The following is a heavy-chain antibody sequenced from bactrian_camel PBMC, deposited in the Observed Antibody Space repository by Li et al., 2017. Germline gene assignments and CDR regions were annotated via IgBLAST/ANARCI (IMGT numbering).Heavy chain of an antibody. CDR3: AAHRKPESCSTETNMFNF. CDR1: SDC. J-gene: IGHJ4*01. D-gene: IGHD3*01. V-gene: IGHV3S66*01. CDR2: IGSGPGST. Sequence: VQLVESGGGSVQTGQSLRLSCAARSDCIGWFRQAPGEDRQGVAAVYIGSGPGSTYYGDSVKGRFTISHDNAKNILYLDMDSLKPEDTAMYYCAAHRKPESCSTETNMFNFWGQGTQVTVS.